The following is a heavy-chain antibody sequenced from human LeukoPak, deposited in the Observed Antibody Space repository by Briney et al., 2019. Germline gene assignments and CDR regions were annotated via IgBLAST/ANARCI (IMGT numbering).Heavy chain of an antibody. CDR3: AADIQLWQGALDY. J-gene: IGHJ4*02. Sequence: GASVKVSSKASGYTSTSYGISWVRQAPGQGLEWMGWISAYNGNTNYAQTLQGRVTTTTDTSTSTAYMELRSLRSDDTAVYCCAADIQLWQGALDYWGQGTLVTVSS. V-gene: IGHV1-18*01. D-gene: IGHD5-18*01. CDR2: ISAYNGNT. CDR1: GYTSTSYG.